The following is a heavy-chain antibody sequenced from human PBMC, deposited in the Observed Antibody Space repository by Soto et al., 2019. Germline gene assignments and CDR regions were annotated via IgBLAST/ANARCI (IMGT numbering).Heavy chain of an antibody. CDR3: ARATLAAAKPQFDF. D-gene: IGHD6-13*01. J-gene: IGHJ4*02. CDR2: FFYTGST. CDR1: GVSIYDYY. V-gene: IGHV4-59*13. Sequence: QVQLQESGPGLVKPSETLSLTCTVSGVSIYDYYWTWIRQPPGKGLEWIGYFFYTGSTNYNPSRKSRVTISGDKSKNQFSLKLNSVTPADTAVYYCARATLAAAKPQFDFWGQGILVTVSS.